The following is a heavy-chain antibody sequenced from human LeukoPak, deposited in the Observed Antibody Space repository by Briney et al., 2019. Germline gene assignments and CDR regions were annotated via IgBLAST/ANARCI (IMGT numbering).Heavy chain of an antibody. CDR3: ATDRDNGDWQKRSDS. CDR2: INQDASEI. J-gene: IGHJ4*02. V-gene: IGHV3-7*01. CDR1: GFTFSTYW. D-gene: IGHD2-21*02. Sequence: GGSLRLSCAASGFTFSTYWMNWYRQAPGKGLEWVGNINQDASEINYVDSVRGRFTISRDNDKSSLHLQMNSLRAGDTAVYYCATDRDNGDWQKRSDSWGQGTLVTVSS.